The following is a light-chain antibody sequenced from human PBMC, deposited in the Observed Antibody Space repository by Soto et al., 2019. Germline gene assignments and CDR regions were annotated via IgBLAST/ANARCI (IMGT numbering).Light chain of an antibody. J-gene: IGLJ2*01. CDR3: SSYTSTGTVL. Sequence: QSALTQPASVSGSPGQSITISCTGTSSDVGAYKYVSWYQQHPGKAPRLMISEVSLRPSGVSNRFSGSKSGNTASLSISGVQAEDEADYYCSSYTSTGTVLFGGGTQLTVL. CDR1: SSDVGAYKY. V-gene: IGLV2-14*01. CDR2: EVS.